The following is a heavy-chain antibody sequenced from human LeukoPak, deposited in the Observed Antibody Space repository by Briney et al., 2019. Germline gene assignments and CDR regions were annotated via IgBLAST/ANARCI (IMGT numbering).Heavy chain of an antibody. D-gene: IGHD6-13*01. Sequence: GRSLRLSCADSGITFSTYGIHWVRQVPGKGLEWLAVISHDGSNYYYADSVKGRFTISRDNSKNTLYLQMNSLRTEDTAVYYCAKATGSSWYYFDDWGLGTLVTVSS. CDR2: ISHDGSNY. J-gene: IGHJ4*02. V-gene: IGHV3-30*18. CDR1: GITFSTYG. CDR3: AKATGSSWYYFDD.